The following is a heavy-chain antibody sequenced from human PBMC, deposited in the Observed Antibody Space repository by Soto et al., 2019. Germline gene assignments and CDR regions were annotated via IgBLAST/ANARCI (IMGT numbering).Heavy chain of an antibody. Sequence: QEQLVESGGGVVQPGRSLRLSCAVSGFNFNSYGMHWVRQAPGKGLEWVAVISSDGTNKYYADSVKGRFTISRDNSKNTVFLQMNSLRDEDTAVYYCAKDPSVTMMVVAPGVWGQGTTVTVSS. J-gene: IGHJ6*02. CDR1: GFNFNSYG. D-gene: IGHD3-22*01. CDR2: ISSDGTNK. CDR3: AKDPSVTMMVVAPGV. V-gene: IGHV3-30*18.